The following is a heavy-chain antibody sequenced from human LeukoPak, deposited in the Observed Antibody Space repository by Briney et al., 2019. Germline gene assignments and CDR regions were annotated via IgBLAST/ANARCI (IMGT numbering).Heavy chain of an antibody. J-gene: IGHJ4*02. D-gene: IGHD2-15*01. CDR1: GFTFSDYY. CDR3: ARRNIAATYYFDY. V-gene: IGHV3-11*01. CDR2: ISSSANTI. Sequence: GGSLRLSCAASGFTFSDYYMSWIRQAPGKGLEWVSYISSSANTIHYADSVKGRFTISRDNAKNSLYLQMHSLRADDTAIYYCARRNIAATYYFDYWGQGTLVTVSS.